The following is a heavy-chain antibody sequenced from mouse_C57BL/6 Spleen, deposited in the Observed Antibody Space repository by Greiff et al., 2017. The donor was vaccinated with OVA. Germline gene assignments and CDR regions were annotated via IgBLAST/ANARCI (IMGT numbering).Heavy chain of an antibody. CDR2: INPNSGNT. V-gene: IGHV1-39*01. D-gene: IGHD2-12*01. J-gene: IGHJ3*01. CDR3: ARGDCCYGY. Sequence: QLQESGPELVKPGASVKISCKASGYSFTDYNMNWVKQSPGKSLEWIGVINPNSGNTSYNQKFKGKATLTVDQSSSTAYMHLSSLASEDSAIYYCARGDCCYGYWGQGTLVTVSA. CDR1: GYSFTDYN.